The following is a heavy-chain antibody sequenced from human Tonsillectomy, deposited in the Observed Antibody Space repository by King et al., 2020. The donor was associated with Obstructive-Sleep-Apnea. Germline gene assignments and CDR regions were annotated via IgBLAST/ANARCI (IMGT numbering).Heavy chain of an antibody. Sequence: VQLVESGGGLVQPGGSLRLSCAASGFTFNNYAMIWVRQAPGKGLEWVSAIDGSGGSTYYADSLKGRFTISRDNSKHMLHLQMSSLRAEDTAVYYCAKARSITVAAAQNYWGQGTLVTVSS. CDR3: AKARSITVAAAQNY. CDR1: GFTFNNYA. D-gene: IGHD6-19*01. J-gene: IGHJ4*02. V-gene: IGHV3-23*04. CDR2: IDGSGGST.